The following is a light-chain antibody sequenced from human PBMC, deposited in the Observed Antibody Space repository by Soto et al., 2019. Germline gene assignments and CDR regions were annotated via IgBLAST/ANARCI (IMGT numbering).Light chain of an antibody. CDR1: QSINSW. V-gene: IGKV1-5*03. Sequence: DIQMTQSPSTLSTSVGDRVTITCRASQSINSWLAWYQQKPGKAPKLLISKASTLQSGVPSRFSGSGSGTEFSLIISSLQPDDFASYYCQQYKSYPYTFGQGTKVDTK. CDR2: KAS. CDR3: QQYKSYPYT. J-gene: IGKJ2*01.